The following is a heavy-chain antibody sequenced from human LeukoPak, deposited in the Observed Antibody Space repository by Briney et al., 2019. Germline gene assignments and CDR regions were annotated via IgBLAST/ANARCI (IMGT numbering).Heavy chain of an antibody. CDR1: GFTFSSYW. CDR3: ARSGARQWLAHPDY. Sequence: GGSLRLSCAASGFTFSSYWMSWVRQAPGKGLEWVANIKQDGSEKYYVDSVKGRFTISRDNAKNSLYLQMNSLRAEDTAVYYCARSGARQWLAHPDYWGQGTLVTVSS. CDR2: IKQDGSEK. V-gene: IGHV3-7*01. D-gene: IGHD6-19*01. J-gene: IGHJ4*02.